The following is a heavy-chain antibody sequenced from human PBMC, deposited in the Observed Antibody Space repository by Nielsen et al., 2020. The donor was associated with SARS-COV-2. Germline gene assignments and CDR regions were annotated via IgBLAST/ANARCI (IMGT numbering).Heavy chain of an antibody. CDR3: ARRKSQASRDGMDV. CDR2: IYPGDSET. V-gene: IGHV5-51*01. Sequence: GGSLRLSCKAYRSTFTSHLLGWVSQMHGKGLEWMGNIYPGDSETRYNPSFQGQVTIAADKSISTVYLQWSSLKASDTGIYFCARRKSQASRDGMDVWGQGTTVIVSS. J-gene: IGHJ6*02. CDR1: RSTFTSHL.